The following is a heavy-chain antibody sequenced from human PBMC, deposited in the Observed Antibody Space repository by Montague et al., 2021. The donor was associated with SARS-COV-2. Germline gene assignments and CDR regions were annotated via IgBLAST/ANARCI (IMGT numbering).Heavy chain of an antibody. CDR3: AKDRQLVGGDAFDI. Sequence: SLRLSCAASGFTFSSYAMSWVRQAPGKGLEWVSTISISDGNTHYAESVKGRFTLSRDKSKNTLHLQMNSLRAEDTAVYYCAKDRQLVGGDAFDIWGQGTMVTGSS. V-gene: IGHV3-23*01. CDR1: GFTFSSYA. CDR2: ISISDGNT. D-gene: IGHD6-13*01. J-gene: IGHJ3*02.